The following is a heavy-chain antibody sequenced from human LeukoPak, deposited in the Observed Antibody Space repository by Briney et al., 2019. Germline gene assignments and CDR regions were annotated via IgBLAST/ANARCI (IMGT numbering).Heavy chain of an antibody. D-gene: IGHD5-18*01. Sequence: GESLKISCQGSGYIFTTYWIAWVRQLPGKGLEWVGIIYPGDSETRYGPPFQGQVTISADKSTRTAYLHWSSLKASDAAMYYCARGDYRYGYVIDYWGQGTLVTVSS. CDR2: IYPGDSET. CDR1: GYIFTTYW. V-gene: IGHV5-51*01. CDR3: ARGDYRYGYVIDY. J-gene: IGHJ4*02.